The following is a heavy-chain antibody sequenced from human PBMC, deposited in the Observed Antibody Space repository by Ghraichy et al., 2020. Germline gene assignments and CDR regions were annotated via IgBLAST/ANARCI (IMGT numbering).Heavy chain of an antibody. CDR2: ISSRGNT. J-gene: IGHJ4*02. CDR1: GGSVSSGDYY. D-gene: IGHD2-15*01. CDR3: ASGGHCSGGVCYSNPFDY. V-gene: IGHV4-31*03. Sequence: SETLSLTCTVSGGSVSSGDYYWNWIRQRPGKGLEWIGYISSRGNTYYNPSLKSRVSISVDTSQKQFSLKMSSVTAADTAVYYCASGGHCSGGVCYSNPFDYWGQGTLVTVSS.